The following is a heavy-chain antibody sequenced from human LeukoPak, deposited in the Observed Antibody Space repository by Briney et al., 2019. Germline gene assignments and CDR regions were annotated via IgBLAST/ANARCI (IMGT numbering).Heavy chain of an antibody. D-gene: IGHD3-16*01. J-gene: IGHJ4*02. CDR3: AGGSLYYFDY. CDR1: GGTFSSYA. CDR2: IIPIFGTA. V-gene: IGHV1-69*05. Sequence: GASVKVSCKASGGTFSSYAICWVRHAPGQGLEWMGGIIPIFGTANYAQKFQGRVTITTDESTSTAYMELSSLRSENAAVYYCAGGSLYYFDYWGQGTLVTVSS.